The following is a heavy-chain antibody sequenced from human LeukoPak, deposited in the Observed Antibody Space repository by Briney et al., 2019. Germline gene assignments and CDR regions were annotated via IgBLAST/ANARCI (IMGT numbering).Heavy chain of an antibody. D-gene: IGHD3-22*01. Sequence: GGSLRLSCAASGFTFSSYGMHWVRQAPGKGLEWVAVIWYDGSNKYYADSVKGRFTISRDNSKNTLYLQMNSLRAEDTAVYYCAKVHYYDSSGFSYYFDFWGLGTLVTVSS. V-gene: IGHV3-33*06. CDR2: IWYDGSNK. J-gene: IGHJ4*02. CDR3: AKVHYYDSSGFSYYFDF. CDR1: GFTFSSYG.